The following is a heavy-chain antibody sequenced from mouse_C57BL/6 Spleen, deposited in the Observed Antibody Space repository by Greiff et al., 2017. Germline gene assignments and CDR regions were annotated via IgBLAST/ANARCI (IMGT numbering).Heavy chain of an antibody. CDR2: IDPETGGT. D-gene: IGHD2-4*01. CDR1: GYTFTDYE. J-gene: IGHJ3*01. CDR3: TREEDYDYYERGFAC. Sequence: QVQLQQSGAELVRPGASVTLSCKASGYTFTDYEMHWVKQTPVHGLEWIGAIDPETGGTAYNQKFKGKAILTADKSSSTAYMELRSLTSEDSAVYYCTREEDYDYYERGFACWGQGTLVSVS. V-gene: IGHV1-15*01.